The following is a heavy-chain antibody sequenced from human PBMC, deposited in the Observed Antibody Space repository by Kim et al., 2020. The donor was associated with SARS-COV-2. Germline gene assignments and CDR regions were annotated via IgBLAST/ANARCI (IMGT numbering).Heavy chain of an antibody. V-gene: IGHV4-34*01. Sequence: SETLSLTCTVHGGSFSGYYWSWIRQPLGKGLEWIGEVNHSGATNYSPSLKSRVTVSVDXXKNQXXXTLXSATAXDTAXXYCAXXSVXXXYF. CDR2: VNHSGAT. J-gene: IGHJ2*01. CDR1: GGSFSGYY. CDR3: AXXSVXXXYF.